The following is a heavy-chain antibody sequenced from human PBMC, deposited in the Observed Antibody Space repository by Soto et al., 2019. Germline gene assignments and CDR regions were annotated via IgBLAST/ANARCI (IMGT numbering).Heavy chain of an antibody. J-gene: IGHJ6*02. CDR1: GFPFDTKA. CDR3: AKWPVSFLDYYYGMDV. D-gene: IGHD3-3*02. V-gene: IGHV3-23*01. CDR2: ITGPGSRT. Sequence: LRLSCAASGFPFDTKAMSWVRQAPGKGLEWVSAITGPGSRTYYADSVKGRFTISRDNSKNTLSLQMSSLRADDTAVYYCAKWPVSFLDYYYGMDVWGQGTTVTVSS.